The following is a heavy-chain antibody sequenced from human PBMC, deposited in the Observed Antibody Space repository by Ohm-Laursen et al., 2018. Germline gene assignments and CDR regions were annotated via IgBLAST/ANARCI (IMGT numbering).Heavy chain of an antibody. CDR1: GFTFSSYN. J-gene: IGHJ6*02. V-gene: IGHV3-11*01. Sequence: SLRLSCAASGFTFSSYNMNWFRQAPGKGLEWVSYISSSGSTIYYADSVKGRFTISRDNAKNSLYLQMNSLRAEDTAVYYCARSTGDDFWSGYTYYYYGMDVWGQGTTVTVSS. CDR2: ISSSGSTI. D-gene: IGHD3-3*01. CDR3: ARSTGDDFWSGYTYYYYGMDV.